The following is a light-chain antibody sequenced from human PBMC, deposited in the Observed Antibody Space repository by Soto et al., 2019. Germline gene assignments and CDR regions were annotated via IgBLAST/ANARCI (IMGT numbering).Light chain of an antibody. V-gene: IGKV3-15*01. Sequence: EIVMTQSPATLSMSPRERATLSCRASQSVSSNLAWYQQKPGQAPRLLIYGASTRATGIPARFSGSGSGTEFTLTISSLQSEDFAVYYCQQYNNWWTFGQGTKVEIK. CDR1: QSVSSN. CDR2: GAS. CDR3: QQYNNWWT. J-gene: IGKJ1*01.